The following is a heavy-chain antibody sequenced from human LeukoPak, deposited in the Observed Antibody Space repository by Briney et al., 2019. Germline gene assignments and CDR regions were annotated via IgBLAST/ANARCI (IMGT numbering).Heavy chain of an antibody. V-gene: IGHV3-7*01. CDR1: GFTFSSYS. J-gene: IGHJ4*02. CDR2: IKQDGSEK. CDR3: ARDKIVGATHFDY. Sequence: GGSLRLSCAASGFTFSSYSMYWVRQAPGKGLEWVANIKQDGSEKYYVDSVKGRFTISRDNAKNSLYLQMNSLRAEDTAVYYCARDKIVGATHFDYWGQGTLVTVSS. D-gene: IGHD1-26*01.